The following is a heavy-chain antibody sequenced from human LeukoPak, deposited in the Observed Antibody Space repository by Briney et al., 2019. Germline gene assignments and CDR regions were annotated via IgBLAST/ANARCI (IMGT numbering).Heavy chain of an antibody. CDR1: GFTFSSYG. Sequence: GGSLRLSCAASGFTFSSYGMNWVRQAPGKGLEWVSSITSSSSYIYYADSVKGRFTISRDNAKNSLYLQMNTLRAEDTAVYYCARARDYYDSSGYDYWGQGTLVTVSS. V-gene: IGHV3-21*01. D-gene: IGHD3-22*01. CDR2: ITSSSSYI. J-gene: IGHJ4*02. CDR3: ARARDYYDSSGYDY.